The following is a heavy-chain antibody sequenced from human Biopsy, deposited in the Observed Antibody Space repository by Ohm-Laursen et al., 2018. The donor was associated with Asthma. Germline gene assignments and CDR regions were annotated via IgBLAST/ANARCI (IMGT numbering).Heavy chain of an antibody. CDR1: GYTVTRYA. CDR2: IIPMYGVP. CDR3: ARVDAIMISGDFYFYSGFDL. J-gene: IGHJ6*02. Sequence: SVKVSCKASGYTVTRYAINWVRQAPGQGLEWMGGIIPMYGVPKVAQKFQGRVAITADESTSTAYMEMSSLRSEDTAVYYCARVDAIMISGDFYFYSGFDLWGQGTTVRVSS. D-gene: IGHD3-16*01. V-gene: IGHV1-69*13.